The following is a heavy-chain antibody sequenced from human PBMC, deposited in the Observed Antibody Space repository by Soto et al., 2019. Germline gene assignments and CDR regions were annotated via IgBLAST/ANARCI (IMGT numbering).Heavy chain of an antibody. Sequence: VVSLRLSCAASGFSFSDYAMSWVRQAPGKGLEWVSVISESGGSTHYADSVRGRFTVSRDNSKNSLSLRMNSLRDEDTAVYFCAKRRQDSSGWYSPSFDYWGQGALVTV. CDR3: AKRRQDSSGWYSPSFDY. CDR2: ISESGGST. D-gene: IGHD6-13*01. V-gene: IGHV3-23*01. CDR1: GFSFSDYA. J-gene: IGHJ4*02.